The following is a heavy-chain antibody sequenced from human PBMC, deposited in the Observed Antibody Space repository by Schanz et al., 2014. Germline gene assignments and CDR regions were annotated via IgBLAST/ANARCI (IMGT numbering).Heavy chain of an antibody. D-gene: IGHD4-17*01. J-gene: IGHJ3*01. Sequence: VQLVESGGGLVKPGGSLRLSCAASGFTFSSYYMSWIRQAPGKGLEWVGRIKSKVDGGTTDNAAPVQGRFTISRDDSKNTLHLQMNSLKTEDTAVYYCSTDLTAVDYDAIGLWGQGTMVTVSS. CDR3: STDLTAVDYDAIGL. CDR1: GFTFSSYY. V-gene: IGHV3-15*01. CDR2: IKSKVDGGTT.